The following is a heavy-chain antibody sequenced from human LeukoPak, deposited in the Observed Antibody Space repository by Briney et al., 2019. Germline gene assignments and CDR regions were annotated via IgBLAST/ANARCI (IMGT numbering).Heavy chain of an antibody. J-gene: IGHJ4*02. V-gene: IGHV3-21*01. CDR3: ARVGYSGYGSFDY. CDR1: GFTLSSYW. CDR2: ISSSSSYI. D-gene: IGHD5-12*01. Sequence: GGSLRLSCAASGFTLSSYWMSWVRQAPGKGLEWVSSISSSSSYIYYADSVKGRFTISRDNAKNSLYLQMNSLRAEDTAVYYCARVGYSGYGSFDYWGQGTLVTVSS.